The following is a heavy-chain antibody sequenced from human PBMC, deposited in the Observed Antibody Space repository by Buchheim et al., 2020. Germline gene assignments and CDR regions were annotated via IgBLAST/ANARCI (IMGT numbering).Heavy chain of an antibody. Sequence: QEELVESGGGVVQPGTSLRLSCAASGFTFSNYGMHWVRQAPGKGLEWVAVTSFDGSVKNYADSVKGRFAISRDNSKNTLYLQMNSLRADDTAVYYCAKRRATKNDRGVFDDWGQGTL. V-gene: IGHV3-30*18. D-gene: IGHD3-22*01. CDR2: TSFDGSVK. J-gene: IGHJ4*02. CDR1: GFTFSNYG. CDR3: AKRRATKNDRGVFDD.